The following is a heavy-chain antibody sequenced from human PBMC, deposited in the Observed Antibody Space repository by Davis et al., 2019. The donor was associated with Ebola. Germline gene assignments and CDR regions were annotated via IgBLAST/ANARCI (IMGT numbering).Heavy chain of an antibody. D-gene: IGHD2-2*01. CDR3: TGEACTSTSCYDYFDY. CDR2: IAYPVNT. V-gene: IGHV4-59*01. Sequence: PSETLSLTCTVSGASMTSYYWSWIRQPPGTGLEWIGYIAYPVNTISNPSLKSRVTISGDTSKQQFSLRLSSVTAADTAVYDCTGEACTSTSCYDYFDYWGQGTLVSVSS. CDR1: GASMTSYY. J-gene: IGHJ4*02.